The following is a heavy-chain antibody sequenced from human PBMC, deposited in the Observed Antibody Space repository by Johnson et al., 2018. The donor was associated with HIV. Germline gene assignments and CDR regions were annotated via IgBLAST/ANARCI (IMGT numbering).Heavy chain of an antibody. CDR3: RGGGATIVGVVTMGPDAFDI. Sequence: EVQLVESGGGMVQPGGSLRLSCAASGLTVRTNYMSWVRQAPGRGLVWVSVVYSDGNKYYADSVKGRFTIFRAHSKNTLYLQMYSLRAEDTAVYYCRGGGATIVGVVTMGPDAFDIWGQGTMVTVSS. D-gene: IGHD3-3*01. J-gene: IGHJ3*02. CDR2: VYSDGNK. CDR1: GLTVRTNY. V-gene: IGHV3-66*01.